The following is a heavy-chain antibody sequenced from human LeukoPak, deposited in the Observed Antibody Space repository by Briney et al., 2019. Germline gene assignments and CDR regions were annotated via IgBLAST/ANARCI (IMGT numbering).Heavy chain of an antibody. CDR1: GFTFSSYG. Sequence: GGSLGLSCAASGFTFSSYGIHWVRQAPGKGLEWVTFIRYNGNNQYYADSVKGRFTISRDNAKNSLYLQMNSLRAEDTAVYYCARDVERLELRDDYWGQGTLVTVSS. CDR2: IRYNGNNQ. V-gene: IGHV3-30*02. J-gene: IGHJ4*02. D-gene: IGHD1-7*01. CDR3: ARDVERLELRDDY.